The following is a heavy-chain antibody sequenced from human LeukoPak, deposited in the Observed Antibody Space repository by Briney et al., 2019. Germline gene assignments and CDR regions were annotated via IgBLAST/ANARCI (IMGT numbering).Heavy chain of an antibody. V-gene: IGHV4-59*01. CDR3: ARGGNQQWLVDY. J-gene: IGHJ4*02. D-gene: IGHD6-19*01. CDR2: ISNSGST. CDR1: GASISSYY. Sequence: PSETLSLTCSVSGASISSYYWTCIRQPPGKGLEWIGYISNSGSTNHNPSLKSRVTISADTSKNQFSLKLNSVTAADTAVYYCARGGNQQWLVDYWGQGALVTVSS.